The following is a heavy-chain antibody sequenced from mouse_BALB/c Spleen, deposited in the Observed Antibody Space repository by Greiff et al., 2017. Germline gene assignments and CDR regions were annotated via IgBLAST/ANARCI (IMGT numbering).Heavy chain of an antibody. Sequence: DVKLQESGPGLVKPSQSLSLTCTVTGYSITSDYAWNWIRQFPGNKLEWMGYISYSGSTSYNPSLKSRISITRDTSKNQFFLQLNSVTTEDTATYYCARRLRPDAMDYWGQGTSVTVSS. CDR3: ARRLRPDAMDY. J-gene: IGHJ4*01. V-gene: IGHV3-2*02. CDR1: GYSITSDYA. D-gene: IGHD2-4*01. CDR2: ISYSGST.